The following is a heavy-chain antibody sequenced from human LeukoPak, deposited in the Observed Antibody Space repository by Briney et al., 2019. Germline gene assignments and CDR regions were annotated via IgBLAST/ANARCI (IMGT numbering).Heavy chain of an antibody. D-gene: IGHD3-3*02. CDR1: GFSFSSCGYY. CDR2: IFFSGST. CDR3: ARVVAGLAALDV. Sequence: TLTLICSVSGFSFSSCGYYWSRLPQHPGQGLEWIGYIFFSGSTYYNPYLKSRISISVDTSENHFSLKVTSVTAADTAVYYCARVVAGLAALDVWGQGTLVTVSS. J-gene: IGHJ3*01. V-gene: IGHV4-31*03.